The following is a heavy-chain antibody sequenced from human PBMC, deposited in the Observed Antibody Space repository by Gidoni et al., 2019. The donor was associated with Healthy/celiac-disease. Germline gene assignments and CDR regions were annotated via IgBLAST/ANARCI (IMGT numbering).Heavy chain of an antibody. J-gene: IGHJ6*02. V-gene: IGHV3-23*01. CDR1: GFTFSSYA. D-gene: IGHD4-17*01. CDR2: ISGSGGST. CDR3: AKDMRFYGDYRNYYYYYGMDV. Sequence: EVQLLESGGGLVQPGGSLRLYCAASGFTFSSYAMGWVRQAPGKGLEWVSAISGSGGSTYYADSVKGRFTISRDNSKNTLYLQMNSLRAEDTAVYYCAKDMRFYGDYRNYYYYYGMDVWGQGTTVTVSS.